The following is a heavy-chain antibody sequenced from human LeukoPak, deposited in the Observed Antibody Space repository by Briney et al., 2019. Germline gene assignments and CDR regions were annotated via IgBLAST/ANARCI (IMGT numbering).Heavy chain of an antibody. CDR2: ISGSSSYI. V-gene: IGHV3-21*01. J-gene: IGHJ3*02. Sequence: GGSLRLSCAASGFTFSNYSMNWVRQAPGKGLEWVSSISGSSSYIYYADSVKGRFTISRDNAKNSLYLQMNSLRAEDTAVYYCARRDPTLAALGAFDIWGQGTMVTVSS. D-gene: IGHD4-23*01. CDR1: GFTFSNYS. CDR3: ARRDPTLAALGAFDI.